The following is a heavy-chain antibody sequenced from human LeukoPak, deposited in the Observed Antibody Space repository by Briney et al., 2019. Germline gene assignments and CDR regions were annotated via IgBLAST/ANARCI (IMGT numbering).Heavy chain of an antibody. V-gene: IGHV4-34*01. CDR3: ARKRRMVRGVIGPFWFDP. D-gene: IGHD3-10*01. CDR2: INHSGST. Sequence: SETLSLTCAVYGGSFSGYYWSWIRQPPGQGLEWPGEINHSGSTNYIPSLKSRVTISVDTSKNQFSLKLSSVTAADTAVYYCARKRRMVRGVIGPFWFDPWGQGTLVTVSS. J-gene: IGHJ5*02. CDR1: GGSFSGYY.